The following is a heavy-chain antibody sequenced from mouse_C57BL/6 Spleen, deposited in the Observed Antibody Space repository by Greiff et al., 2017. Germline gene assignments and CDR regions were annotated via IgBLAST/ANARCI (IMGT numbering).Heavy chain of an antibody. CDR3: ARHGYDYAMDY. CDR1: GFTFSSYT. CDR2: ISGGGGNT. D-gene: IGHD2-2*01. Sequence: EVLLVQSGGGLVKPGGSLKLSCAASGFTFSSYTMSWVRQTPEKRLEWVATISGGGGNTYYPDSVKGRFTISRDNAKNPLYLQMSRLRSEDTALYYCARHGYDYAMDYWGQGTSVTVSS. V-gene: IGHV5-9*01. J-gene: IGHJ4*01.